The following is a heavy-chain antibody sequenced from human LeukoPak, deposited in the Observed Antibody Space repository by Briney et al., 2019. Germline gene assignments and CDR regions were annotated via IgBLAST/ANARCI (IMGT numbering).Heavy chain of an antibody. CDR1: GFTSTNYW. CDR3: ARDRLDYYDSSGYRYSYGMDV. Sequence: GGSLRLSCAASGFTSTNYWMNWVRQAPGKGLEWVASIRQDVSRTYYEDSVRGRFTISSDNAKNSVYLQMNSLRAEDTAVYYCARDRLDYYDSSGYRYSYGMDVWGQGTTVTVSS. V-gene: IGHV3-7*01. CDR2: IRQDVSRT. D-gene: IGHD3-22*01. J-gene: IGHJ6*02.